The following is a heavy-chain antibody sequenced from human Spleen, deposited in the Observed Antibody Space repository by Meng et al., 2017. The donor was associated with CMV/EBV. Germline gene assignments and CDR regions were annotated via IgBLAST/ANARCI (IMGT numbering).Heavy chain of an antibody. J-gene: IGHJ5*02. V-gene: IGHV4-39*07. CDR3: ALTTVNWFDP. CDR1: GGSISSSSYY. D-gene: IGHD4-17*01. CDR2: IYYSGST. Sequence: GSLRLSCTVSGGSISSSSYYWGWIRQPPGKGLEWIGSIYYSGSTYYNPSLKRRVTISGDTSKNQFSLKVNSLTAADTAVYYCALTTVNWFDPWGHGTLVTVSS.